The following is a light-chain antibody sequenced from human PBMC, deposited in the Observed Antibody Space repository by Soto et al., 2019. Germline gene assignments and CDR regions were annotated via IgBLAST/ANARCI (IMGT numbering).Light chain of an antibody. Sequence: SYELTQPPSVSVAPGQTARITCGGNNIGSKGVQWYQQKPGQAPVLVVYDDSDRPSGIPERFSGSNSGNTATLTISRVEAGDEADYYCQVWDTTSDHVVFGGGTQLTVL. V-gene: IGLV3-21*02. CDR3: QVWDTTSDHVV. J-gene: IGLJ2*01. CDR2: DDS. CDR1: NIGSKG.